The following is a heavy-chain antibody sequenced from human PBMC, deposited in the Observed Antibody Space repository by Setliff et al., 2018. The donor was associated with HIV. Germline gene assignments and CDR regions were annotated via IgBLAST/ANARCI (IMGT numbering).Heavy chain of an antibody. CDR3: ATAGGRSWFDP. Sequence: VASVKVSCKTSGYTFDAKYIHWARQAPGQGLEWMGWINPNSGGTNYARKFQGRVTMTRDTSISTAYMELNSLRSDDTAVYYCATAGGRSWFDPWGPGTLVTV. V-gene: IGHV1-2*02. CDR1: GYTFDAKY. J-gene: IGHJ5*02. D-gene: IGHD3-16*01. CDR2: INPNSGGT.